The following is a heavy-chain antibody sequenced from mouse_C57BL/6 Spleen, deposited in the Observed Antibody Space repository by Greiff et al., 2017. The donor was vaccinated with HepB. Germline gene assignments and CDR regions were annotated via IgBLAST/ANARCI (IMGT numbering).Heavy chain of an antibody. CDR2: ISGGGGNT. J-gene: IGHJ2*01. Sequence: EVKVVESGGGLVKPGGSLKLSCAASGFTFSSYTMSWVRQTPEKRLEWVATISGGGGNTYYPDSVKGRFTISRDNAKNTLYLQMSSLRSEDTALYYCARQVYYSNFDYWGQGTTLTVSS. CDR3: ARQVYYSNFDY. D-gene: IGHD2-5*01. CDR1: GFTFSSYT. V-gene: IGHV5-9*01.